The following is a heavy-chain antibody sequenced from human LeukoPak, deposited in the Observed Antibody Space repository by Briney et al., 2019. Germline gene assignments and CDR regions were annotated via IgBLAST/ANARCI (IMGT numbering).Heavy chain of an antibody. CDR3: ARSWDTGTPLEDY. D-gene: IGHD5-18*01. Sequence: VASVKVSCKASGGTFSSYAISWVRQAPGQGLEWMGRIIPILGIANYAQKFQGRVTITADKSTSTAYMELSSLRSEDTAVYYCARSWDTGTPLEDYWGQGTLVTVSS. J-gene: IGHJ4*02. CDR2: IIPILGIA. V-gene: IGHV1-69*04. CDR1: GGTFSSYA.